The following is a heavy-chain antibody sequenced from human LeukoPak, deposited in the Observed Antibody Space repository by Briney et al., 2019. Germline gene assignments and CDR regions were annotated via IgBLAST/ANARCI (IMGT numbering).Heavy chain of an antibody. CDR2: IYTSGSP. Sequence: SETLSLTCTVSGGSISSYYWSWIRQPAGKGLEWIGRIYTSGSPNYNPSLKSRVTMSVDTSKNQFSLKLSSVTAADTAVYYCARDSAAGLTRNFDYWGQGTLVTVSS. D-gene: IGHD6-13*01. V-gene: IGHV4-4*07. CDR3: ARDSAAGLTRNFDY. J-gene: IGHJ4*02. CDR1: GGSISSYY.